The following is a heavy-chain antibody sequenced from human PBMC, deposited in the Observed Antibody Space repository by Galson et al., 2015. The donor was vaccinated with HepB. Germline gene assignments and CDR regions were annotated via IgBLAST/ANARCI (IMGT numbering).Heavy chain of an antibody. CDR1: GGSFSGYY. J-gene: IGHJ4*02. V-gene: IGHV4-34*01. CDR2: INHSGST. CDR3: ARGSYGSGSYYGPYFDY. Sequence: TLSLTCAVYGGSFSGYYWSWIRQPPGKGLEWIGEINHSGSTNYNPSLKSRVTISVDTSKNQFSLKLSSVTAADTAVYYCARGSYGSGSYYGPYFDYWGQGTLVTVSS. D-gene: IGHD3-10*01.